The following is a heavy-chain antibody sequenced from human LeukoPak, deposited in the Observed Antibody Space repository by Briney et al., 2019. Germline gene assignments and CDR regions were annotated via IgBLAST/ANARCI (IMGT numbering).Heavy chain of an antibody. V-gene: IGHV3-74*01. CDR3: AREVTRDGYPIWDY. Sequence: GGSLRLSCAASGFTFSTYWMHWVRQAPGKGLVWVSRIDHDGINTYYADSVKGRFTISRDNAKNTLYLRMNSLRAEDTAVYYCAREVTRDGYPIWDYWGQGTLVTVSS. D-gene: IGHD5-24*01. CDR2: IDHDGINT. J-gene: IGHJ4*02. CDR1: GFTFSTYW.